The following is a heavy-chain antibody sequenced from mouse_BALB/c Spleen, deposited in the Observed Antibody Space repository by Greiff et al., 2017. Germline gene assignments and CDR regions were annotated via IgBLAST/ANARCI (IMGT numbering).Heavy chain of an antibody. J-gene: IGHJ2*01. CDR2: SRNKANDYTT. CDR3: ARAYYGNHFDY. CDR1: GFTFSDFY. D-gene: IGHD2-10*01. V-gene: IGHV7-1*02. Sequence: EVKLMESGGGLVQPGGSLRLSCATSGFTFSDFYMEWVRQPPGKRLEWIAASRNKANDYTTEYSASVKGRFIVSRDTSQSILYLQMNALRAEDTAIYYCARAYYGNHFDYWGQGTTLTVSS.